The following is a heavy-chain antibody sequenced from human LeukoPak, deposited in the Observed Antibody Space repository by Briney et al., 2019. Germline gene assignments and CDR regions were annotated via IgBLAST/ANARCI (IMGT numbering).Heavy chain of an antibody. Sequence: APVKVSCKVSGYTLTELSMHWVRQAPGKGLEWMGGFDPEDGETIYAQKFQGRVTMTEDTSTDTAYMELSSLRSEDTAVYYCATDRLYSSSPGSDYWGQGTLVTVSS. J-gene: IGHJ4*02. CDR3: ATDRLYSSSPGSDY. CDR1: GYTLTELS. V-gene: IGHV1-24*01. D-gene: IGHD6-6*01. CDR2: FDPEDGET.